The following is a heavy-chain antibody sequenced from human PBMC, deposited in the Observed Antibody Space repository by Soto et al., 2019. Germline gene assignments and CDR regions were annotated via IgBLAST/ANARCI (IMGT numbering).Heavy chain of an antibody. J-gene: IGHJ4*02. Sequence: QVQLVQSGAEVKKPGSSVKVSCKASGGTFSSYAISWVRQAPGQGLEWMGGIIPIFGTANYAQKFQGRVTITEDESTNTAHRERGSLGSEDTAVYYCARNGGYYGSGSYRAPFDYWGQGTLVTVSS. CDR1: GGTFSSYA. CDR3: ARNGGYYGSGSYRAPFDY. V-gene: IGHV1-69*12. CDR2: IIPIFGTA. D-gene: IGHD3-10*01.